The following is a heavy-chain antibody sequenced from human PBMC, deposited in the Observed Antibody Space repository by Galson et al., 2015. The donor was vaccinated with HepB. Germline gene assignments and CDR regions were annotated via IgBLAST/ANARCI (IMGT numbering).Heavy chain of an antibody. V-gene: IGHV6-1*01. Sequence: CAISGDSVSSNSAAWNWIRQSPSRGLEWLGRTYYRSGWYNDYAVSVKSRITINPDTSRNQFSLQLNSVTPEDTAVYYCTRIVDGSSNWFDPWGQGTLVTVSS. CDR1: GDSVSSNSAA. CDR2: TYYRSGWYN. D-gene: IGHD3-22*01. CDR3: TRIVDGSSNWFDP. J-gene: IGHJ5*02.